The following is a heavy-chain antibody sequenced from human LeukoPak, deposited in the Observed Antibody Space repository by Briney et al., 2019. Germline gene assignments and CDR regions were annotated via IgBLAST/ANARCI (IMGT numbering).Heavy chain of an antibody. J-gene: IGHJ4*02. Sequence: GGSLRLSCAASGFTFSSYAMSWFRQAPGKGREGFSAISGSGGSTYYADSVKGRFTISRDNSKNTLYLQMNSLRAEDTAVYYCATPLQYCSSTSCYTDYWGQGTLVTVSS. CDR2: ISGSGGST. D-gene: IGHD2-2*02. V-gene: IGHV3-23*01. CDR1: GFTFSSYA. CDR3: ATPLQYCSSTSCYTDY.